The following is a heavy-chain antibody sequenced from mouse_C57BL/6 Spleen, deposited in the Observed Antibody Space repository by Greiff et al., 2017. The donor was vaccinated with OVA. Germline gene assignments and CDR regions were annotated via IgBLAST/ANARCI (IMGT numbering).Heavy chain of an antibody. V-gene: IGHV1-50*01. Sequence: QVQLKQPGAELVKPGASVKLSCKASGYTFTSYWMQWVKQRPGQGLEWIGEIDPSDSYTNYNQKFKGKATLTVDTSSSTAYMQLSSLTSEDSAVYYCARRQLRNYYAMDYWGQGTSVTVSS. D-gene: IGHD3-2*02. CDR2: IDPSDSYT. J-gene: IGHJ4*01. CDR3: ARRQLRNYYAMDY. CDR1: GYTFTSYW.